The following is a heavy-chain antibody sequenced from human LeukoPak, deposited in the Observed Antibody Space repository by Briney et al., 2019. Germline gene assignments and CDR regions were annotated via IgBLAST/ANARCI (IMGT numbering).Heavy chain of an antibody. J-gene: IGHJ4*02. Sequence: SETLSLTCAVSGGSISSNSYYWGWIRQPPGKGLEWIGSIYYSGSTYYNPSLKNRVTISVDTSKNQFSLKLSSVTAADTAVYYCARAVAGTFYWGQGTLVTVSS. V-gene: IGHV4-39*01. CDR2: IYYSGST. CDR3: ARAVAGTFY. CDR1: GGSISSNSYY. D-gene: IGHD6-19*01.